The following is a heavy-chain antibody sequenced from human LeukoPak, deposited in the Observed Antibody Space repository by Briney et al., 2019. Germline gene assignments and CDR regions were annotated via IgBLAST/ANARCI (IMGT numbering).Heavy chain of an antibody. CDR3: ARSEGYSYTRGPPLFDY. CDR1: GGSISSSSYY. Sequence: PSETLSLTCTVSGGSISSSSYYWGWIRQPPGKGLEWIGSIYYSGSTYYNPSLKSRVTISVDTSKNQFSLKLSSVTAADTAVYYCARSEGYSYTRGPPLFDYWGQGTLVTVSS. J-gene: IGHJ4*02. D-gene: IGHD5-18*01. V-gene: IGHV4-39*07. CDR2: IYYSGST.